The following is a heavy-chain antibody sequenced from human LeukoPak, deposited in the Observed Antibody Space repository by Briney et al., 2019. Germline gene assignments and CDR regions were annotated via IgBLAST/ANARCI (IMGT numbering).Heavy chain of an antibody. J-gene: IGHJ6*03. V-gene: IGHV4-61*01. CDR3: ARVNPTRPNYYYYYMDV. Sequence: SETLSLTCTVSGGSISSSSYYWSWIRQPPGKGLEWIGYIYYSGSTNYNPSLKSRVTISVDTSKNQFSLKLSSVTAADTTVYYCARVNPTRPNYYYYYMDVWGKGTTVTVSS. CDR1: GGSISSSSYY. CDR2: IYYSGST. D-gene: IGHD1-14*01.